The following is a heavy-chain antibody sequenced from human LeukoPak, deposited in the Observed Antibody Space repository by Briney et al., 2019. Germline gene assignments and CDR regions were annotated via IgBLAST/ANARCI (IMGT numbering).Heavy chain of an antibody. D-gene: IGHD2-15*01. CDR2: ISGSGGST. V-gene: IGHV3-23*01. CDR3: AKGGYCSGGSCAVDAFDI. J-gene: IGHJ3*02. CDR1: GFTFSSYW. Sequence: GGSLRLSCAASGFTFSSYWMSWVRQAPGKGLEWVPAISGSGGSTYYADSVKGRFTISRDNSKNTLYLQMNSLRAEDTAVYYCAKGGYCSGGSCAVDAFDIWGQGAMVTVSS.